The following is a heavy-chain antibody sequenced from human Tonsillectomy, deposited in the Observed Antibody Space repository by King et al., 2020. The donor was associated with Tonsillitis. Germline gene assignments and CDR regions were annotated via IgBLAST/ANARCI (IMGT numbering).Heavy chain of an antibody. CDR3: TRGSGGFDFWSGYLDYFDY. CDR2: IRGKAYGGST. D-gene: IGHD3-3*01. J-gene: IGHJ4*02. CDR1: GFTFGDYA. V-gene: IGHV3-49*03. Sequence: VQLVESGGGLVQPGRSLRLSCTASGFTFGDYAMTWFRQAPGKGLQWVGFIRGKAYGGSTEYAASVKGRFTISRDDSKGTAYLQMNSLKTEDTAVYYLTRGSGGFDFWSGYLDYFDYWGQGTLVTVSS.